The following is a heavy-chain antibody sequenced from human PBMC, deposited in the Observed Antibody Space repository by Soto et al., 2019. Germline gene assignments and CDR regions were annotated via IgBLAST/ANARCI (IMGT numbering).Heavy chain of an antibody. Sequence: GGSLRLSCAASGFTFSSYDMHWVRQATGKGLEWVSAIGTAGDTYYPGSVKGRFTISRENAKNSLYLQMNSLRAGDTAVYYCARSSSSGSYYINYYYMDVWGKGTTVTVSS. D-gene: IGHD3-10*01. CDR3: ARSSSSGSYYINYYYMDV. CDR2: IGTAGDT. V-gene: IGHV3-13*01. CDR1: GFTFSSYD. J-gene: IGHJ6*03.